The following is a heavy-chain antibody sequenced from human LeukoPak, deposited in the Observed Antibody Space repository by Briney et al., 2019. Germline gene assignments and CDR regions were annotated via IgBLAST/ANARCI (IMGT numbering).Heavy chain of an antibody. CDR1: GFTFSNYW. Sequence: GGSLRLSCVASGFTFSNYWMSWVRQAPGKGLEWVANMKGDGTEKYDLDSVKGRFIIFRDNTKNSLYLEMNSLRAEDTAVYYCARDGAAAADDYYYYGMDVWGQGTTVTVSS. V-gene: IGHV3-7*01. CDR3: ARDGAAAADDYYYYGMDV. D-gene: IGHD6-13*01. CDR2: MKGDGTEK. J-gene: IGHJ6*02.